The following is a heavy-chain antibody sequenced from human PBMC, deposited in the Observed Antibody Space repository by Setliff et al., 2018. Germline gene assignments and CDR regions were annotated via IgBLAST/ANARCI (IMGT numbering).Heavy chain of an antibody. V-gene: IGHV4-39*07. Sequence: SETLSLTCTVPGGSISSISYYWGWIRQPPGKGLEWIASIYYNGSTYYNPSLKSRVTMSVDKSKNQFSLKLTSVTAADTAVYYCAKGGGRYHSASWGQGTLVTVSS. J-gene: IGHJ4*02. CDR3: AKGGGRYHSAS. D-gene: IGHD1-26*01. CDR2: IYYNGST. CDR1: GGSISSISYY.